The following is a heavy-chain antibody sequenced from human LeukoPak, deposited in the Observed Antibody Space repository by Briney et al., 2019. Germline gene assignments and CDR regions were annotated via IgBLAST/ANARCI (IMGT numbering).Heavy chain of an antibody. V-gene: IGHV3-11*01. CDR1: GFTFSDYY. J-gene: IGHJ4*02. CDR3: ARRAVPAANQN. Sequence: GGSLRLSCAASGFTFSDYYRSWIRQAPGKGLEWVSYISSSGSTIYYADSVKGRFTISRDNAKNSLYLQMNSLRAEDTAVYYRARRAVPAANQNWGQGTLVTVSS. D-gene: IGHD2-2*01. CDR2: ISSSGSTI.